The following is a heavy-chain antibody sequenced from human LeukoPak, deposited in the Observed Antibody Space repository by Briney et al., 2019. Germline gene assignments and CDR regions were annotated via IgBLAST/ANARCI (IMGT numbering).Heavy chain of an antibody. J-gene: IGHJ6*03. V-gene: IGHV4-59*01. CDR3: ARNLHYDGASYMDV. D-gene: IGHD3-3*01. Sequence: SETLSLTCTVSGGSISSYYWSWIRQPPGKGLEWIGYIYYSGSTNYNPSLKSRVTISVDTSKNQFSLKLSSVTAADTAVYYCARNLHYDGASYMDVWGKGTTVTVSS. CDR1: GGSISSYY. CDR2: IYYSGST.